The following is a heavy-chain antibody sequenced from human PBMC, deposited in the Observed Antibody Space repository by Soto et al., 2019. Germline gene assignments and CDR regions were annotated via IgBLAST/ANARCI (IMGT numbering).Heavy chain of an antibody. D-gene: IGHD2-2*01. Sequence: QVQLKQWGAGLLKPSETLSLTCAVYGGSFSGYYWSWIRQPQGKGLERIREINHSGGTNYNQSLQRRVTISLPTSKNQFPLKRRAVTAADTAVYYCAREEFVVVPAANYYHYMDVWGKGTTLTLSS. CDR3: AREEFVVVPAANYYHYMDV. V-gene: IGHV4-34*01. CDR2: INHSGGT. CDR1: GGSFSGYY. J-gene: IGHJ6*03.